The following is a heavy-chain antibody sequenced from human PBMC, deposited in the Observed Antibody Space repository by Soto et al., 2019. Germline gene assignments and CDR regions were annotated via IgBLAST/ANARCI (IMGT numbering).Heavy chain of an antibody. D-gene: IGHD3-10*01. Sequence: GASVKVSCKASGYAFTSYGISWVRQAPGQGLEWMGWISAYNGNTNYAQKLQGRVTMTTDTSTSTAYMELRSLRSDDTAVYYCAGGTRLGGSGSYYNGWFDPWGQGTLVTVSS. J-gene: IGHJ5*02. CDR3: AGGTRLGGSGSYYNGWFDP. CDR1: GYAFTSYG. V-gene: IGHV1-18*01. CDR2: ISAYNGNT.